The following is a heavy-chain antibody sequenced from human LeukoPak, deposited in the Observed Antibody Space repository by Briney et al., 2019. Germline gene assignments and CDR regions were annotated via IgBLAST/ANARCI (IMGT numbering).Heavy chain of an antibody. Sequence: SETLSLTCAVYGGSFSGYYWSWIRQPPGKGLEWIGEINHSGSTNYNPSLKSRVTISVDTSKNQFSLKLSSVTAADTAVYYCARHSYDIYAFDIWGQGTMVTVSS. V-gene: IGHV4-34*01. CDR3: ARHSYDIYAFDI. CDR2: INHSGST. J-gene: IGHJ3*02. CDR1: GGSFSGYY. D-gene: IGHD3-9*01.